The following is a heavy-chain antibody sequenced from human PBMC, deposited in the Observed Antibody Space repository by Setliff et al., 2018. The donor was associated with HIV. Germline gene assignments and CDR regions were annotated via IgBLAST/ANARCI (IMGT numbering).Heavy chain of an antibody. D-gene: IGHD6-19*01. CDR2: ISPYNGDA. Sequence: ASVKVSCKASGYPFTSYGICWVRQAPGHGLEWMGYISPYNGDAYYAEKFQGRVTITADKSTTTAYMELRSLRSDDTAVYYCATITVAGTGAFDIWGQGTMVTVS. J-gene: IGHJ3*02. CDR1: GYPFTSYG. V-gene: IGHV1-18*01. CDR3: ATITVAGTGAFDI.